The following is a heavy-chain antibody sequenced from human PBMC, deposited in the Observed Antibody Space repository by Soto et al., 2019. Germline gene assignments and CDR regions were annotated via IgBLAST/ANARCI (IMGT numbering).Heavy chain of an antibody. J-gene: IGHJ6*02. CDR1: GGTYSSYA. CDR2: IIPIFGTA. Sequence: KVSCKDPGGTYSSYALSWACQANRQGLEWMGGIIPIFGTANYAQKFQGRVTITADESTSTAYMELSSLRSEDTAVYYCARDLGKDTAMVPYYCYGMEVWVQGTTVTVFS. V-gene: IGHV1-69*01. D-gene: IGHD5-18*01. CDR3: ARDLGKDTAMVPYYCYGMEV.